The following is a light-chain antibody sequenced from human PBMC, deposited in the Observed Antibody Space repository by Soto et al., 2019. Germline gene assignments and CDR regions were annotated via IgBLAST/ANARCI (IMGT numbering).Light chain of an antibody. CDR2: EVS. V-gene: IGLV2-18*02. J-gene: IGLJ1*01. CDR1: SSDVGNYNR. CDR3: GSYTASTARSV. Sequence: QSALTQLASVSGSPGQSVTITCTGTSSDVGNYNRVSWYHQAPGTAPKLMIYEVSNRPSGVPDRFSGSKSGNTASLSISGLQAEDEGDYYCGSYTASTARSVFGTGTKVTVL.